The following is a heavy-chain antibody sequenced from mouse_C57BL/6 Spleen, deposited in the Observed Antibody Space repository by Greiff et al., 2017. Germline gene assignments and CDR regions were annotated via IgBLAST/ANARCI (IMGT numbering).Heavy chain of an antibody. D-gene: IGHD1-1*01. CDR1: GFNIKDYY. V-gene: IGHV14-2*01. CDR3: ARWYGSSYWYFDV. CDR2: IDPEDGDT. Sequence: VQLQQSGAELVKPGASVKLSCTASGFNIKDYYMHWVKQRTEQGLEWIGRIDPEDGDTKYAPKFQGKATITADTSSNTAYLQLSSLTSEDTAVYYCARWYGSSYWYFDVWGTGTTVTVSS. J-gene: IGHJ1*03.